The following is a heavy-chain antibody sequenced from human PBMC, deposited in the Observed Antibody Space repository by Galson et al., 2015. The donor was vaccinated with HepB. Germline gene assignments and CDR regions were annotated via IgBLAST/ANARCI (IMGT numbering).Heavy chain of an antibody. Sequence: SLRLSCAASGFTFSSYSMNWVRQAPGKGLEWVSSISSSSSYIYYADSAKGRFTISRDNAKNSLYLQMNSLRAEDTAVYYCARGYCSSTSCYPHYMDVWGKGTTVTVSS. CDR3: ARGYCSSTSCYPHYMDV. J-gene: IGHJ6*03. CDR2: ISSSSSYI. V-gene: IGHV3-21*01. D-gene: IGHD2-2*01. CDR1: GFTFSSYS.